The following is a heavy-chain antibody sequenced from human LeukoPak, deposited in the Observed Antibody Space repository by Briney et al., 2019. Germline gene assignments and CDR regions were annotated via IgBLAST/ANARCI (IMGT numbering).Heavy chain of an antibody. CDR2: ISGSGGST. J-gene: IGHJ4*02. Sequence: GGSLRLSYAASGFTFRSYAMSWVRQAPGKGLEWVSEISGSGGSTYYADSVKGRFTISRDNSKNTLYLQMNSLRAEDTAVYYCAKVSGNYALDYWGQGTPVTVSS. V-gene: IGHV3-23*01. CDR3: AKVSGNYALDY. D-gene: IGHD1-26*01. CDR1: GFTFRSYA.